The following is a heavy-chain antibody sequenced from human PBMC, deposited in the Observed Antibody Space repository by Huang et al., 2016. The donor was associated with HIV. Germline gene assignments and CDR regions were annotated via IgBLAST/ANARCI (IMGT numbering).Heavy chain of an antibody. V-gene: IGHV1-18*01. Sequence: QVKLVQSGAEVKKPGASVKVSCKTSGYTFSGYAITWVRQAPGQGIEWMGWVSPDNGDKNDGQNLQGRGTMTTDMSTTTAYRELRSLTSDDTAIYYCARKFGRDFDYWGQGTLVTVSS. CDR1: GYTFSGYA. D-gene: IGHD3-16*01. J-gene: IGHJ4*02. CDR3: ARKFGRDFDY. CDR2: VSPDNGDK.